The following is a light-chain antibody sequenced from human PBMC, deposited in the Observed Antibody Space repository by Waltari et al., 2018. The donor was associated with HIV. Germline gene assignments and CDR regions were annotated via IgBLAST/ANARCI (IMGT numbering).Light chain of an antibody. Sequence: QSVLTQPPSASGTPGQRVTISCSGSSSNIGSNTVNWYQQLPGTAPKLLIYSNNQRPSGVPDRFSGSKSGTSASLAISGLQSEEEADYYCAAWDGSLNGRVVFGGGTKLTVL. CDR3: AAWDGSLNGRVV. J-gene: IGLJ2*01. CDR2: SNN. CDR1: SSNIGSNT. V-gene: IGLV1-44*01.